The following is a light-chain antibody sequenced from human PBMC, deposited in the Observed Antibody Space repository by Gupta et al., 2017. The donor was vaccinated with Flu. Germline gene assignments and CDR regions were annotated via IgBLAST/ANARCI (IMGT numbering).Light chain of an antibody. V-gene: IGKV3-20*01. J-gene: IGKJ1*01. CDR3: QQFGSSPWT. CDR2: GAS. CDR1: QSVSSGY. Sequence: ERATLSCRASQSVSSGYLAWYQQKPGQAPRLLIYGASSRATGIPDRFSGSGSGTDFTLTISRLQPEDFAVYCCQQFGSSPWTFGQGTKVEIK.